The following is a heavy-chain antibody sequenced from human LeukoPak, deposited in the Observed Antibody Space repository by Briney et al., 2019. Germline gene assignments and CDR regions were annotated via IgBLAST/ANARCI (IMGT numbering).Heavy chain of an antibody. J-gene: IGHJ3*02. V-gene: IGHV3-23*01. CDR2: ISDSGDNT. CDR3: AKDSITIFGVAEGDAFDI. CDR1: GFTFSNYA. D-gene: IGHD3-3*01. Sequence: GGSLRLSCAASGFTFSNYAMSWVRQAPGKGLEWVSSISDSGDNTYYADSVRGRFTISRDNSKITLSLQMNSLRADDTAVYYCAKDSITIFGVAEGDAFDIWGQGTMVTVSS.